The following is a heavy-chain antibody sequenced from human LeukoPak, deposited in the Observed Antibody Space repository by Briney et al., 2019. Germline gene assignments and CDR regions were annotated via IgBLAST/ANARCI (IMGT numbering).Heavy chain of an antibody. CDR1: GFTFSSYW. CDR3: ASVSAMIAPWG. D-gene: IGHD3-22*01. J-gene: IGHJ4*02. Sequence: GGSLRLSCAASGFTFSSYWMHWVRQAPGKGLVWVSRINSDGSSTSYADSVKGRFTISRDNAKNTLYLQMNSLRAEDTAVYYCASVSAMIAPWGWGQGTLVTVSS. CDR2: INSDGSST. V-gene: IGHV3-74*01.